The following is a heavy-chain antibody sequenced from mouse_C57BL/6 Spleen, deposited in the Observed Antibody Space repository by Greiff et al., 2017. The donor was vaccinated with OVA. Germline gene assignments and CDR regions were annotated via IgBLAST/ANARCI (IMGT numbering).Heavy chain of an antibody. J-gene: IGHJ3*01. V-gene: IGHV5-9-1*02. D-gene: IGHD1-1*02. Sequence: EVQGVESGEGLVKPGGSLKLSCAASGFTFSSYAMSWVRQTPEKRLEWVAYISSGGDYIYYADTVKGRFTISRDNARNTLYLQMSSLKSEDTAMYYCTRDGYYYGGFAYWGQGTLVTVSA. CDR3: TRDGYYYGGFAY. CDR1: GFTFSSYA. CDR2: ISSGGDYI.